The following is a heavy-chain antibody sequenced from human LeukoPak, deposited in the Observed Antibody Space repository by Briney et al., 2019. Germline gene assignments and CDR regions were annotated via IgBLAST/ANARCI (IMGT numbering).Heavy chain of an antibody. D-gene: IGHD3-22*01. J-gene: IGHJ4*02. Sequence: GGPLRLSCAASGFTFSGSAMHWVRQASGKGLEWVGRIRNKVNNYATVYAASVKGRFTISRDDSKNTAYLQMNSLKTEDTAVYYCTRHGNGDDSSGYTDSWGQGSLVTVSS. V-gene: IGHV3-73*01. CDR3: TRHGNGDDSSGYTDS. CDR1: GFTFSGSA. CDR2: IRNKVNNYAT.